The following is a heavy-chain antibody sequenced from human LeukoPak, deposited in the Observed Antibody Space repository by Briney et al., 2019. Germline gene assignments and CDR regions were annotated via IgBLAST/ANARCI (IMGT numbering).Heavy chain of an antibody. D-gene: IGHD3-3*01. V-gene: IGHV4-59*08. CDR2: IYYSGST. CDR1: GGSISSYY. Sequence: SETLSLTCTVSGGSISSYYWSWIRQPPGKGLEWIGYIYYSGSTYYNPSLKSRVTISVDTSKNQFSLKLSSVTAADTAVYYCARRLPGITIFGVATGGNWFDPWGQGTLVTVSS. J-gene: IGHJ5*02. CDR3: ARRLPGITIFGVATGGNWFDP.